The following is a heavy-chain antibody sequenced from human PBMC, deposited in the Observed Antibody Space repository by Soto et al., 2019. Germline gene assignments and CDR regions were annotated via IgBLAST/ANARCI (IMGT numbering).Heavy chain of an antibody. J-gene: IGHJ4*02. D-gene: IGHD3-9*01. CDR3: ARDRYDILTGYSNFDY. Sequence: ASDTLSLTCTVSGGSISSGGYYWSLIRQHPGKGLEWIGYIYYSGSTYYNPSLKSRVTISVDTSKNQFSLKLSSVTAADTAVYYCARDRYDILTGYSNFDYWGQGTLVTVSS. V-gene: IGHV4-31*03. CDR2: IYYSGST. CDR1: GGSISSGGYY.